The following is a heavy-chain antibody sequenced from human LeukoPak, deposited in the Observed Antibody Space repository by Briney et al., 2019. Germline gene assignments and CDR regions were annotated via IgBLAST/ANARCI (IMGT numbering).Heavy chain of an antibody. Sequence: SQTLSLTCTVSGGSISSYYWSWIRQPAGKGLEWIGRIYTSGSTNYNPSLKSRVTMSVDTSKNQFSLKLSSVTAADPAVYYCALMAYCGGDCYGGHDYWGQGTLVTVSS. J-gene: IGHJ4*02. D-gene: IGHD2-21*02. CDR3: ALMAYCGGDCYGGHDY. CDR1: GGSISSYY. CDR2: IYTSGST. V-gene: IGHV4-4*07.